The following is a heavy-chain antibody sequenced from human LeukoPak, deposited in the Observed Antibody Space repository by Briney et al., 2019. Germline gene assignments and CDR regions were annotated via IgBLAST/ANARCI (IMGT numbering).Heavy chain of an antibody. D-gene: IGHD2-15*01. CDR1: GFTFSDYY. Sequence: GGSLRLSCAASGFTFSDYYMSWIRQAPGKGLEWVSYISSSGSTIYYADSVKGRFTISRDNAKNSQYLQMNSLRAEDTAVYYCARDSCSGSSCNPYFDYWGQGTLVTVSS. J-gene: IGHJ4*02. CDR3: ARDSCSGSSCNPYFDY. CDR2: ISSSGSTI. V-gene: IGHV3-11*01.